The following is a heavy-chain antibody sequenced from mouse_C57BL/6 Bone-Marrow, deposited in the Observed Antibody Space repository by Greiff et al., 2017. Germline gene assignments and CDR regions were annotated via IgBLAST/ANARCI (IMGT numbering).Heavy chain of an antibody. D-gene: IGHD2-12*01. CDR1: GFTFSDYG. Sequence: DVHLVESGGGLVKPGGSLKLSCAASGFTFSDYGMHWVRQAPEKGLEWVAYISSGSSTIYYADTVKGRFTISRDNAKNTLFLQMNSLRSEDTAMYYCASSYSVNAMDYWGQGTSVTVSS. CDR2: ISSGSSTI. J-gene: IGHJ4*01. V-gene: IGHV5-17*01. CDR3: ASSYSVNAMDY.